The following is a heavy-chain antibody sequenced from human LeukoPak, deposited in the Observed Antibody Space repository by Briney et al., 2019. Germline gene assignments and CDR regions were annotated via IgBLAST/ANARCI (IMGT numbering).Heavy chain of an antibody. J-gene: IGHJ5*02. V-gene: IGHV4-31*03. D-gene: IGHD3-3*01. Sequence: PSQTLSLTCTVSGGSISSGGYYWSWIRQHPGKGLEWIGYIYYSGSTYYNPSLKSRVTISVDTSKNQFSLKLSSVTAADTAVYYCARGQLRFLEWVVNRFDPWGQGTLVTVSS. CDR3: ARGQLRFLEWVVNRFDP. CDR2: IYYSGST. CDR1: GGSISSGGYY.